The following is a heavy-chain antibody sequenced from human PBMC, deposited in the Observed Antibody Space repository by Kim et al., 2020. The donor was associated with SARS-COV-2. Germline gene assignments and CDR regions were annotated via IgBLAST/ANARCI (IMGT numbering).Heavy chain of an antibody. CDR2: IYYSGST. J-gene: IGHJ4*02. V-gene: IGHV4-39*07. CDR3: ARVLGGDNPEFDY. CDR1: GGSISSSSYY. D-gene: IGHD3-16*01. Sequence: SETLSLTCTVSGGSISSSSYYWGWIRQPPGKGREWIGSIYYSGSTYSNPSLKSRVTISVDTSKNQFSLKLSSVTAADTDVYYCARVLGGDNPEFDYWGQGTLVTVSS.